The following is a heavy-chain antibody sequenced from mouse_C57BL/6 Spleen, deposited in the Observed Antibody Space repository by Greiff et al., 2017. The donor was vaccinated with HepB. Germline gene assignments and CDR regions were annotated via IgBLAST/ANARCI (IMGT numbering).Heavy chain of an antibody. D-gene: IGHD1-1*01. V-gene: IGHV1-15*01. CDR2: IDPETGGT. CDR3: TMPFITTVVARFAY. Sequence: QVQLQQSGAELVRPGASVTLSCKASGYTFTDYEMHWVKQTPVHGLEWIGAIDPETGGTAYNQKFKGKAILTADKSSSTAYMELRSLTSEDSAVYYCTMPFITTVVARFAYWGQGTLVTVSA. CDR1: GYTFTDYE. J-gene: IGHJ3*01.